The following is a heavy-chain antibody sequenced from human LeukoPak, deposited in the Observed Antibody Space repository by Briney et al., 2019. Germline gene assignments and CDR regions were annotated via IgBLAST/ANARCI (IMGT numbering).Heavy chain of an antibody. CDR1: GGSISSYY. J-gene: IGHJ4*02. CDR2: INTSGSS. D-gene: IGHD4-11*01. Sequence: SETLSLTCTVSGGSISSYYWSWIRQPTGKGLEWIGRINTSGSSNYNPSLRSRVTMSVDTSKNQFSLNLSSVTAADTAVYYCARGPSNYVNFDYWGQGTLVTVSS. CDR3: ARGPSNYVNFDY. V-gene: IGHV4-4*07.